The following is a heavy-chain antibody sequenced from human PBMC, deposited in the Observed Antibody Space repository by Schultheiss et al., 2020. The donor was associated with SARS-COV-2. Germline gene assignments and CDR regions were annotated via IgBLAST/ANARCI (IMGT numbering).Heavy chain of an antibody. D-gene: IGHD2-2*01. CDR3: ARDSLLVVPVAIPLYYYYGMDV. V-gene: IGHV3-33*01. CDR2: IWYDGSNK. Sequence: GESLKISCAASGFTFSSYGMHWVRQAPGKGLEWVAVIWYDGSNKYYADSVKGRFTISRDNSKNTLYLQMNSLRAEDTAVYYCARDSLLVVPVAIPLYYYYGMDVWGQGTTVTVSS. J-gene: IGHJ6*02. CDR1: GFTFSSYG.